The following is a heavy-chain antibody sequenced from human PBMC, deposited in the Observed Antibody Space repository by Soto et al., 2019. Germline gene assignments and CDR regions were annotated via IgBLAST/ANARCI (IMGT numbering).Heavy chain of an antibody. D-gene: IGHD3-16*02. CDR3: ARYRFSGNRWSKFAY. V-gene: IGHV4-31*03. Sequence: SETLSLTCTVSGVTVSSDAYYWSWIRQPPGKGLEWIGNIYHKGNTYYSPSLKSRLVIGLDTSKNQFSLSLSSVTAADTAVYYCARYRFSGNRWSKFAYWGPGTLVTVSS. CDR2: IYHKGNT. CDR1: GVTVSSDAYY. J-gene: IGHJ4*02.